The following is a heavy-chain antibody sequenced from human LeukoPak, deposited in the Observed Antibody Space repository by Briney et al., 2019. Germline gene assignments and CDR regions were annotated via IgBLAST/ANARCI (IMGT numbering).Heavy chain of an antibody. CDR1: GFTFRSYS. CDR3: ETSGFSGYDHPS. D-gene: IGHD5-12*01. CDR2: IRGGADDT. Sequence: GGSLRLSCAASGFTFRSYSMAWVRLAPGKGLEWVSVIRGGADDTSYADSVKGRFTISRDNSKNTLFLQMDGLRVEDTAGYYCETSGFSGYDHPSWGQGTLVTVSS. J-gene: IGHJ5*02. V-gene: IGHV3-23*01.